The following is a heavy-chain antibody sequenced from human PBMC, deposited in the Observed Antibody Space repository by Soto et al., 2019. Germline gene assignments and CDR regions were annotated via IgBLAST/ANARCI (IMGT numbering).Heavy chain of an antibody. J-gene: IGHJ5*02. CDR1: GYTFTSYD. V-gene: IGHV1-8*01. CDR3: ARAGIAARPSYNWFDP. D-gene: IGHD6-6*01. Sequence: QVQLVQSGAEVKKPGASVKVSCKASGYTFTSYDINWVRQDTGQGLEWMGWMNPNSGNTGYAQKFQGRVTMTRNTSICTAYMELSSLRSEDTAVYYCARAGIAARPSYNWFDPWGQGTLVTVSS. CDR2: MNPNSGNT.